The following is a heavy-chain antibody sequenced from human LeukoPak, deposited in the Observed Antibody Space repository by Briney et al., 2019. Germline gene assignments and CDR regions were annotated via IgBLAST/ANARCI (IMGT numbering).Heavy chain of an antibody. Sequence: SETLSLTCPLSGASLSSYYWSWIRQPPGAGLEWIGYILYRVSTTYNPSLKRRVTISVDTSKKQFSLKRTAVAAADHAGYSCASGPYPAAGTDHQFDYWGEESLVTVFS. CDR3: ASGPYPAAGTDHQFDY. CDR2: ILYRVST. CDR1: GASLSSYY. V-gene: IGHV4-59*01. D-gene: IGHD6-13*01. J-gene: IGHJ4*02.